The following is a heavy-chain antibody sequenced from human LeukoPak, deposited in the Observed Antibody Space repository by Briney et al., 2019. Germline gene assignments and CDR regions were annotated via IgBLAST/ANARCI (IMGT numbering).Heavy chain of an antibody. CDR2: IYYSGST. V-gene: IGHV4-39*01. D-gene: IGHD5-18*01. Sequence: SETLSLTCTVSGGSISSSSYYWGWIRQPPGKGLEWIGSIYYSGSTYYNPSLKSRVTISVDTSKNQFSLKLSSVTAADTAVYYCARPWRQSAMVTDWGQGTLVTVSS. CDR3: ARPWRQSAMVTD. CDR1: GGSISSSSYY. J-gene: IGHJ4*02.